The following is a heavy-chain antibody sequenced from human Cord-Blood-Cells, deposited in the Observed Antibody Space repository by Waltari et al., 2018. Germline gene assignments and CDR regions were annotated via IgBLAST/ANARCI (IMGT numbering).Heavy chain of an antibody. CDR2: INAGNGNT. Sequence: QVQLVQSGAEVKKPGASVKVSCKASGYTFTSYAMHWVRQAPGQRLEWMGWINAGNGNTKYSQKLQGRVTITRDTSASTAYMELSSLRSEDTAVYYCARVDPQGVIINAFDIWGQGTMVTVSS. V-gene: IGHV1-3*01. CDR1: GYTFTSYA. D-gene: IGHD3-10*01. J-gene: IGHJ3*02. CDR3: ARVDPQGVIINAFDI.